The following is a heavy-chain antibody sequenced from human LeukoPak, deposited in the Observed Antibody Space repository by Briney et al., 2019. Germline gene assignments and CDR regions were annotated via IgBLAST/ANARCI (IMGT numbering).Heavy chain of an antibody. J-gene: IGHJ6*02. CDR2: IIPIFGTA. V-gene: IGHV1-69*13. D-gene: IGHD1-26*01. Sequence: SVTVSCTASGGTFSSYAISWVRQAPGQGLEWMGGIIPIFGTANYAQKFQGRVTITADESTSTAYMELSSLRSEDTAVYYCASVVGAVYYYYGMDVWGQGTTVTVSS. CDR1: GGTFSSYA. CDR3: ASVVGAVYYYYGMDV.